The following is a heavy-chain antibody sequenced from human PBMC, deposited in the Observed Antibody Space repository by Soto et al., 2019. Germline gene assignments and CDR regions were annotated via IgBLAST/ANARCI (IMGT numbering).Heavy chain of an antibody. CDR1: GYAFTGYY. D-gene: IGHD6-13*01. CDR2: INPNSGGR. CDR3: AIFHSGWWRKFYYYYGMDV. Sequence: ASVKVSCKASGYAFTGYYMHWVRQAPGQGLEWMGWINPNSGGRNYAQKFQGRVTMTRDTSISTAYMELSRLRSDETAVYYCAIFHSGWWRKFYYYYGMDVWGQGTTVTVSS. J-gene: IGHJ6*02. V-gene: IGHV1-2*02.